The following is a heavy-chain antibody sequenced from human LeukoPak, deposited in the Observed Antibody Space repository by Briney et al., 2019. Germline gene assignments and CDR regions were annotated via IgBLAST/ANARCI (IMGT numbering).Heavy chain of an antibody. D-gene: IGHD6-19*01. Sequence: GASVKVSCKASGYTFTSYAMHWVRQAPGQRLEWMGWINAGNGNTKYSQKFQGRVTITRDTSASTAYMELSSLRPEDTAVYYCASKASYSSGWYASNYNWFDPWGQGTLVTVSS. CDR2: INAGNGNT. J-gene: IGHJ5*02. V-gene: IGHV1-3*01. CDR3: ASKASYSSGWYASNYNWFDP. CDR1: GYTFTSYA.